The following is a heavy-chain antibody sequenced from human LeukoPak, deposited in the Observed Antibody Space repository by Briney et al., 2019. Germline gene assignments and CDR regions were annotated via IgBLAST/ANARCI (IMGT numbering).Heavy chain of an antibody. CDR3: VKAAVSGLNWFDP. J-gene: IGHJ5*02. CDR2: IYPGDSDT. CDR1: GYSFTSYW. V-gene: IGHV5-51*01. Sequence: GESLKISCKGSGYSFTSYWIGWVRQMPGKGLEWMGIIYPGDSDTRYSPSFQGQVTISADKSISTAYLQWSSLKASDTAMYYCVKAAVSGLNWFDPWGQGTLVTVSS. D-gene: IGHD6-13*01.